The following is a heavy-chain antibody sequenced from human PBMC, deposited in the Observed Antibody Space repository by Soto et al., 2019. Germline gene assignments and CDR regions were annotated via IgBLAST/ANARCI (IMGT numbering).Heavy chain of an antibody. Sequence: WASVKVSCKVSGYTLTELSMHWVRQAPGKGLEWMGGFDPEDGETIYAQKLQGRVTMTEDTSTDTAYMELSRLRSEYTAVYYCATDLELRGGDYWGQGTLVTVSS. V-gene: IGHV1-24*01. J-gene: IGHJ4*02. D-gene: IGHD1-7*01. CDR3: ATDLELRGGDY. CDR1: GYTLTELS. CDR2: FDPEDGET.